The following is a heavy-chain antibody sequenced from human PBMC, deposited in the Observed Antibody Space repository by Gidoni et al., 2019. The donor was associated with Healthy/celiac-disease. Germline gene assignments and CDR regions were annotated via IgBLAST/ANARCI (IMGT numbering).Heavy chain of an antibody. CDR1: GFTFSRYA. Sequence: QVQLVESGGGVVQPGRSLRLSCAASGFTFSRYAMHWVRQAPGKGLEWVAVISNDGSNKYYADSVKGRFTISRDNSKNTLYLQMNSLRAEDTAVYYCASPSRRVNWNYGIDYYGMDVWGQGTTVTVSS. V-gene: IGHV3-30-3*01. D-gene: IGHD1-7*01. J-gene: IGHJ6*02. CDR2: ISNDGSNK. CDR3: ASPSRRVNWNYGIDYYGMDV.